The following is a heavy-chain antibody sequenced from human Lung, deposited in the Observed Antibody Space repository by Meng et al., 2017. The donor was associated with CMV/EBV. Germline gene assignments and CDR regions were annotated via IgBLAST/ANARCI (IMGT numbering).Heavy chain of an antibody. CDR2: INPNNGDT. Sequence: ASXXVSXKPSGYTFSAYYIHWVRQAPGQGLDYMGWINPNNGDTNYAQNFKGRVTFITDKSISTAYMELSSLRSDDTAVYYCARGSYFDFCSGSRVDSWGQGXLVTVSS. V-gene: IGHV1-2*02. J-gene: IGHJ5*01. D-gene: IGHD3-3*01. CDR3: ARGSYFDFCSGSRVDS. CDR1: GYTFSAYY.